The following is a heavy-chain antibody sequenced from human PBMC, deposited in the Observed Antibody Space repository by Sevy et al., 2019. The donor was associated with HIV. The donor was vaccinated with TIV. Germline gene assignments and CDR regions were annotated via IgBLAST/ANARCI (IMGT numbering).Heavy chain of an antibody. CDR3: ARGKSGYGYALNY. Sequence: GGSLRLSCAASGFSVNSNYMTWVRQAPGKGLEGVSVIYSDETPYHADSVKARFTISSDNSKNMLYLQMSSLRAEDTAIYYCARGKSGYGYALNYWGQGTLVTVSS. CDR1: GFSVNSNY. CDR2: IYSDETP. J-gene: IGHJ4*02. V-gene: IGHV3-66*01. D-gene: IGHD5-18*01.